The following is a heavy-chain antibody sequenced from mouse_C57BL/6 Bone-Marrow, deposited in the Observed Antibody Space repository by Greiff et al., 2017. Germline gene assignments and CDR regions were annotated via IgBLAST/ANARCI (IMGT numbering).Heavy chain of an antibody. Sequence: VQRVESGAELVRPGASVTLSCKASGYTFTDYEMHWVKQTPVHGLEWIGAIDPETGGTAYNQKFKGKAILTADKSSSTAYMELRSLTSEDSAVYYCTSSALTAQATSFADWGQGTLVTVSA. CDR1: GYTFTDYE. CDR3: TSSALTAQATSFAD. CDR2: IDPETGGT. V-gene: IGHV1-15*01. D-gene: IGHD3-2*02. J-gene: IGHJ3*01.